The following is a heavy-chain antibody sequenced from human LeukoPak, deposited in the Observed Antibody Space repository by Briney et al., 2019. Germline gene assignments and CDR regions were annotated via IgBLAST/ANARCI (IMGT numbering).Heavy chain of an antibody. CDR2: IDPTSGST. D-gene: IGHD6-13*01. CDR1: GYTFTTYY. J-gene: IGHJ4*01. CDR3: ARGREGSSWYYFHY. Sequence: SVKVSCKASGYTFTTYYMHWVRQAPGQGLEWMGIIDPTSGSTTYAQKFQGRVTMTRDTSTSTVYMEVSSLRSEDTAVYYCARGREGSSWYYFHYWGHGTLVTVSS. V-gene: IGHV1-46*01.